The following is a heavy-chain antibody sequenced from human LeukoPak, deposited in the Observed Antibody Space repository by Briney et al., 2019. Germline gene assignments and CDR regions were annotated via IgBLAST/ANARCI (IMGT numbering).Heavy chain of an antibody. CDR1: GFTFGDYA. J-gene: IGHJ6*03. V-gene: IGHV3-49*04. D-gene: IGHD6-13*01. CDR2: IRSKAYGGTT. Sequence: GGSLRLSCTASGFTFGDYAMSWVRQAPGKGLEWVGFIRSKAYGGTTEYAASVKGRFTISRDDSKSIAYLQMNSLKTEDTAVYYCTRDGSGIAAAGRFYYYYMDVWGKGTTVTISS. CDR3: TRDGSGIAAAGRFYYYYMDV.